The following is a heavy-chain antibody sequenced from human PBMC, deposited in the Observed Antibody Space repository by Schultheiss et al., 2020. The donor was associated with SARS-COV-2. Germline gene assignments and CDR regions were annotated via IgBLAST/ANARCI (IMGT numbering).Heavy chain of an antibody. V-gene: IGHV4-59*08. CDR3: ARAYSSSSHVDY. CDR2: IYYSGST. Sequence: GSLRLSCAASGFTFSSYAMSWVRQAPGKGLEWIGYIYYSGSTNYNPSLKSRVTMSIDTSKNQFSLKLSSVTAADTAVYYCARAYSSSSHVDYWGQGTLVTVSS. D-gene: IGHD6-6*01. CDR1: GFTFSSYA. J-gene: IGHJ4*02.